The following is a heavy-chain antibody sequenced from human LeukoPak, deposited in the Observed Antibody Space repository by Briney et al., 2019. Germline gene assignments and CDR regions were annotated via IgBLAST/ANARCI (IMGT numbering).Heavy chain of an antibody. CDR2: ISTYTGYS. Sequence: GASVKVSCKASGYTFTSSGISWVRLAPGQGLEWMGWISTYTGYSKYAQNLQGRVTMTADTSTSTAYMELSSLRSDDTAVYYCAKNSSGGYSDYWGQGTLVTVSS. V-gene: IGHV1-18*01. CDR1: GYTFTSSG. CDR3: AKNSSGGYSDY. J-gene: IGHJ4*02. D-gene: IGHD6-19*01.